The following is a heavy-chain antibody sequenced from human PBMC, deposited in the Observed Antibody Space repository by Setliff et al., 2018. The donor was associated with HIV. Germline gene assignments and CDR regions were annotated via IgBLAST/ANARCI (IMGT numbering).Heavy chain of an antibody. V-gene: IGHV4-39*07. CDR2: IYHDGRT. CDR3: AREWFSSVYYYYAIDV. J-gene: IGHJ6*02. Sequence: SETLSLTCTVSDDSFSTSDYWWAWVRQPPGKGLEWIGSIYHDGRTYYSSSLKSRVTMSVDTSKNQFSLKLTSVTAADTAIYYCAREWFSSVYYYYAIDVWGQGTTVTVSS. CDR1: DDSFSTSDYW. D-gene: IGHD3-10*01.